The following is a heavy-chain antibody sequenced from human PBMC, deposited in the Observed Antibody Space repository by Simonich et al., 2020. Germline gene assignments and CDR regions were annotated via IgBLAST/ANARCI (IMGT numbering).Heavy chain of an antibody. J-gene: IGHJ4*02. CDR2: IWYDGSNK. CDR3: ARDRDSGSYFDY. D-gene: IGHD1-26*01. V-gene: IGHV3-33*08. Sequence: VQLLESGGGLVQPGGSLRLSCAASGFTFSSYAMSWVRQAPGKGLECVAVIWYDGSNKYYADSVKGRFTISRDNSKNTLYLQMNSLRAEDTAVYYCARDRDSGSYFDYWGQGTLVTVSS. CDR1: GFTFSSYA.